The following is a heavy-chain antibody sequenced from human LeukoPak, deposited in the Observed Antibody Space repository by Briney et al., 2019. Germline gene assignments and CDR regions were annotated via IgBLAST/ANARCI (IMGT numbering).Heavy chain of an antibody. CDR1: GFTFSSYS. CDR2: ISSSSSYI. J-gene: IGHJ4*02. D-gene: IGHD3-22*01. Sequence: GGSLRLSCAASGFTFSSYSMNWARQAPGKGLEWGSSISSSSSYIYYADSVKGRFTISRDNAKNSLYLQMNSLRAEDTAVYYCARESSGYPQYEDYWGQGTLVTVSS. V-gene: IGHV3-21*01. CDR3: ARESSGYPQYEDY.